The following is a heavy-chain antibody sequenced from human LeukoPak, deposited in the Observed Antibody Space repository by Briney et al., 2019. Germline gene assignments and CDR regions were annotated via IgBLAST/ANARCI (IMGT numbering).Heavy chain of an antibody. CDR2: FNHSGST. D-gene: IGHD4-17*01. V-gene: IGHV4-34*01. CDR3: ARHYFSTLTTLLRGVKKQKSRFDP. J-gene: IGHJ5*02. CDR1: GGSFSDYY. Sequence: SETLSLTCAVYGGSFSDYYWSWIRQPPGKGLEWIGEFNHSGSTNYSPSLKSRVTISVDTSKKQFSLKLSSVTAADTAVYYCARHYFSTLTTLLRGVKKQKSRFDPWGQGTLVTVSS.